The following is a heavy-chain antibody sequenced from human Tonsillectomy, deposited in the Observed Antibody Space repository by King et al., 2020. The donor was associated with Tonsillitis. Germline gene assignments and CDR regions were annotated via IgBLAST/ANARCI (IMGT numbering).Heavy chain of an antibody. J-gene: IGHJ3*02. D-gene: IGHD2-8*01. CDR3: ARDTLRAFDI. V-gene: IGHV3-53*04. Sequence: VQLVESGGGLVQPGGSLRLSCAASGFTVSSNYMSWVRQAPGKGLEWVSVIYSGGSTYYADSVKGRFTISRHNPKNTLYLQMNSLRAEDTAVYYCARDTLRAFDIWGQGTMVTVSS. CDR1: GFTVSSNY. CDR2: IYSGGST.